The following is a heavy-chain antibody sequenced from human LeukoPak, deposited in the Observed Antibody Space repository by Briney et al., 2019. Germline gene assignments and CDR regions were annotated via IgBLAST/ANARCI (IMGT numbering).Heavy chain of an antibody. CDR2: ITPVFGTA. CDR1: GGTFSSYA. Sequence: SVKVSCKASGGTFSSYAISWVRQAPGQGLEWMGGITPVFGTAKYAQKFQGRVTITADTSTSTAYMELSSLRSEDTAVYYCARDGKQQLLNWFDPWGQGTLVTVSS. D-gene: IGHD6-13*01. J-gene: IGHJ5*02. CDR3: ARDGKQQLLNWFDP. V-gene: IGHV1-69*06.